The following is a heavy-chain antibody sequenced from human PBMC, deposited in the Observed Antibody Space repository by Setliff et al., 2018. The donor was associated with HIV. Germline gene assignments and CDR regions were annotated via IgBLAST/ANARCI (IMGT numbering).Heavy chain of an antibody. CDR1: GFTFTNSA. CDR3: ARGVDGSYRKFFDN. V-gene: IGHV1-58*01. J-gene: IGHJ4*02. CDR2: IVVGSGNT. D-gene: IGHD1-26*01. Sequence: GASVKVSCKASGFTFTNSAVQWVRQARGQRLEWIGWIVVGSGNTNYAQKFQGRVTIIADASTNTVNMELSSLRSEDTAVYYCARGVDGSYRKFFDNWGQGTLVTVSS.